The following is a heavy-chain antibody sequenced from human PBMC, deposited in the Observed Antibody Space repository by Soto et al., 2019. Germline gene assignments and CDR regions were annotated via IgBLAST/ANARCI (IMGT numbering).Heavy chain of an antibody. V-gene: IGHV3-15*07. CDR1: GFIFSNAW. CDR3: TTDSDMTNIIVRFDY. CDR2: VKGKTDGGTT. D-gene: IGHD3-9*01. Sequence: GSLRLSCAASGFIFSNAWINWVRQAPGKGLEWVGRVKGKTDGGTTDFAAPVKGRFAISRDDSKNMVYLEMNSLKTEDTAIYYFTTDSDMTNIIVRFDYWGHGTLVTVSS. J-gene: IGHJ4*01.